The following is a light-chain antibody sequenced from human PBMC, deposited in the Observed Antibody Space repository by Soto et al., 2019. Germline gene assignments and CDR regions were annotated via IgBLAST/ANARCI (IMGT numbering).Light chain of an antibody. CDR3: SSDAGGIDLWV. CDR2: EVS. Sequence: QSALTQPPSASGSPGQSVTISCTGTSSDIGAYNYVSWYQQHPGKAPKLTIHEVSKRPSGVPDRFCGSKSGNTASLTVSGLRAEDEADYYCSSDAGGIDLWVFGRGTKLTVL. V-gene: IGLV2-8*01. CDR1: SSDIGAYNY. J-gene: IGLJ3*02.